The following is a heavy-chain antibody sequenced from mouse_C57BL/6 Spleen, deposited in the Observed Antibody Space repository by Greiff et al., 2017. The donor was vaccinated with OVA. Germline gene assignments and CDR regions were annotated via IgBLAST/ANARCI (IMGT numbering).Heavy chain of an antibody. J-gene: IGHJ3*01. Sequence: DVMLVESGGDLVKPGGSLKLSCAASGFTFSSYGMSWVRQTPDKRLEWVATISSGGSYTYYPDSVKGRFTISRDNAKNTLYLQMSSLKSEDTAMYYCARITTGVTWFAYWGQGTLVTVSA. CDR3: ARITTGVTWFAY. CDR2: ISSGGSYT. D-gene: IGHD1-1*01. CDR1: GFTFSSYG. V-gene: IGHV5-6*02.